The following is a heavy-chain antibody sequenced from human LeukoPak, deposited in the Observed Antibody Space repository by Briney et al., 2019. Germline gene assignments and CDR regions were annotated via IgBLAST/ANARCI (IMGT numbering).Heavy chain of an antibody. Sequence: SVKVSCKASGGTFSSYAISWVRQAPGQGLEWMGGIIPIFGTANYAQKFQGRVTITTDESTSTAYMELSSLRSEVTAVYYCARASARRDGYNSPLDYWGQGTLVTVSS. D-gene: IGHD5-24*01. V-gene: IGHV1-69*05. CDR3: ARASARRDGYNSPLDY. CDR2: IIPIFGTA. CDR1: GGTFSSYA. J-gene: IGHJ4*02.